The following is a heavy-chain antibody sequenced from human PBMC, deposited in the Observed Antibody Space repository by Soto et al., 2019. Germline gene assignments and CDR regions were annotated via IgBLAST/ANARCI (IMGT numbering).Heavy chain of an antibody. V-gene: IGHV3-30-3*01. CDR2: ISYDGTNR. J-gene: IGHJ4*02. CDR1: GFTFSNIA. CDR3: ATERACGSTLGAFDF. Sequence: QAQLVESGGGVVQPGRSLRLSCAASGFTFSNIAMHWVRQAPGKGLEWVAAISYDGTNRPYADFARGRFTISRDNSQKTLYLQMNSLRAEDTALYYCATERACGSTLGAFDFWGQGTLVTVSS. D-gene: IGHD1-26*01.